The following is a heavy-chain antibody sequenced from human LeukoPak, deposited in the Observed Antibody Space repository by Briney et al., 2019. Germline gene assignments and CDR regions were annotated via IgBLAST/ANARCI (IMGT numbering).Heavy chain of an antibody. CDR3: AKDRIVVVITTVDY. CDR1: GFTFSSYG. J-gene: IGHJ4*02. D-gene: IGHD3-22*01. Sequence: GGSLRLSCAASGFTFSSYGMHWVRQAPGKGLEWVAVISYDGSNKYYADSVKGRFTISRDNSKNTLYLRMNSLRAEDTAVYYCAKDRIVVVITTVDYWGQGTLVTVSS. V-gene: IGHV3-30*18. CDR2: ISYDGSNK.